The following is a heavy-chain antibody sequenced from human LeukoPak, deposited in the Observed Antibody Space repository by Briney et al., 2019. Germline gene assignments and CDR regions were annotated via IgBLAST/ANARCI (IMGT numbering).Heavy chain of an antibody. CDR3: ANLGYCSGGSCYVFEY. CDR2: ISDNGGST. CDR1: GFILRNHA. Sequence: GGSLRLSCAASGFILRNHAMNWVRQAPGKGPEWVSGISDNGGSTYYADSVKGRFTISGDTSKNTLHLQMNSLRAKDTAVYYCANLGYCSGGSCYVFEYWGQGTLVTVSS. V-gene: IGHV3-23*01. D-gene: IGHD2-15*01. J-gene: IGHJ4*02.